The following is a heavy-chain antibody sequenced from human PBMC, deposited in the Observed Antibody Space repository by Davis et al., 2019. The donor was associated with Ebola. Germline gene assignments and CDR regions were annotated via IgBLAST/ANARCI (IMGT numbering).Heavy chain of an antibody. Sequence: PGGSLRLSCAASGFTFSSYSMNWVRQAPGKGLECVSSISSSSSYIYYADSVKGRFTISRDNAKNSLYLQMNSLRAEDTAVYYCAAGVAARTVYYYYGMDVWGQGTTVTVSS. CDR1: GFTFSSYS. CDR2: ISSSSSYI. CDR3: AAGVAARTVYYYYGMDV. D-gene: IGHD6-13*01. J-gene: IGHJ6*02. V-gene: IGHV3-21*01.